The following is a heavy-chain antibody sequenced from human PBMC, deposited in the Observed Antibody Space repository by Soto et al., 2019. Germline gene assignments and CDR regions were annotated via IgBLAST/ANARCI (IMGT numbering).Heavy chain of an antibody. CDR2: INAGNGNT. CDR3: ARGRGPYKGWLRSYDAFDI. V-gene: IGHV1-3*01. Sequence: GASVKVSCTASGYTFTSYAMHWVRQAPGQRLEWMGWINAGNGNTKYSQKFQGRVTITRDTSASTAYMELSSLRSEDTAVYYCARGRGPYKGWLRSYDAFDIWGQGTMVTVSS. CDR1: GYTFTSYA. D-gene: IGHD5-12*01. J-gene: IGHJ3*02.